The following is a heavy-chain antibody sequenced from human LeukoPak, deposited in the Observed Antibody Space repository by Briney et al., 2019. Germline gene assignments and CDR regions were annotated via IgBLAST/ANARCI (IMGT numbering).Heavy chain of an antibody. CDR1: GGSIFTSGFY. D-gene: IGHD3-10*01. CDR2: IFYSGST. CDR3: ARVSRDGFGETRGVDP. V-gene: IGHV4-31*03. J-gene: IGHJ5*02. Sequence: PSETLSLTCTVSGGSIFTSGFYWGWIRQYPGKGLEWIGYIFYSGSTFYNPSLKSRLTMSVDMSKNQFSLRLSFVTAADTAVYYCARVSRDGFGETRGVDPWGQGTLVTVSS.